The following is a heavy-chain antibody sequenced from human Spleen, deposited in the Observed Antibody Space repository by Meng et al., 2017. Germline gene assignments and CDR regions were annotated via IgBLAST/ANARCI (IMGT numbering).Heavy chain of an antibody. CDR2: IRASGSST. J-gene: IGHJ4*02. CDR3: ARRRDVYNPLFDY. Sequence: GESLKISCEASGFTFSSYEMNWVRQVPGKGLEWVSAIRASGSSTFYADFVKGRCTISRDNSKNTLYLQINSLRAEDTAVYYCARRRDVYNPLFDYWGQGTLVTVSS. D-gene: IGHD5-24*01. CDR1: GFTFSSYE. V-gene: IGHV3-23*01.